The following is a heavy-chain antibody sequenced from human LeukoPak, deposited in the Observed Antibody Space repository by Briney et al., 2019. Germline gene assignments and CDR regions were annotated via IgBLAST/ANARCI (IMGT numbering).Heavy chain of an antibody. V-gene: IGHV1-69*13. CDR2: IIPIFGTA. D-gene: IGHD3-22*01. Sequence: APVKVSCKASGGTFSSYAISWVRQAPGQGLEWMGGIIPIFGTANYAQKFQGRVTITADESTSTAYMELSSLRSEDTAVYYCARAGATYYYDSSGYYLIDYWGQGTLVTVSS. CDR1: GGTFSSYA. J-gene: IGHJ4*02. CDR3: ARAGATYYYDSSGYYLIDY.